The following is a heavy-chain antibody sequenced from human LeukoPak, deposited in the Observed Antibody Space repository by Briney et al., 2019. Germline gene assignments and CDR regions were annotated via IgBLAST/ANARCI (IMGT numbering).Heavy chain of an antibody. V-gene: IGHV1-69*01. J-gene: IGHJ4*02. Sequence: EASVKVSCKASGGTFSSYAISWVRQAPGQGLEWMGGIIPIFGTANYAQKFQGRVTITADESTSTAYMELRSLRSDDTAVYYCARVIVANDYWGQGTLVTVSS. D-gene: IGHD5-12*01. CDR3: ARVIVANDY. CDR1: GGTFSSYA. CDR2: IIPIFGTA.